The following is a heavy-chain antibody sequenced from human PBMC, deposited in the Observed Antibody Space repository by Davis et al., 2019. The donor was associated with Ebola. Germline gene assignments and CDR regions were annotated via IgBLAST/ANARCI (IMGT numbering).Heavy chain of an antibody. CDR3: ARVYDYHYGMDV. J-gene: IGHJ6*02. Sequence: MPSETLSLTCTVSGYSINTYHWTWIRQPPGKGLEWIGYIHNSGTTKYNPSLKSRVTISIDASKKQLSLKLSSVTPADTAVYYCARVYDYHYGMDVWGQGTTVTVSS. D-gene: IGHD5-12*01. CDR2: IHNSGTT. CDR1: GYSINTYH. V-gene: IGHV4-59*01.